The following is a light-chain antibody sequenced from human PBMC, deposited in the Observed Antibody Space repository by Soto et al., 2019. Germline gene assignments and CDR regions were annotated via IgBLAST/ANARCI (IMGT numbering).Light chain of an antibody. J-gene: IGLJ2*01. CDR3: SSYTTIKTVI. CDR2: DAT. Sequence: QSVLAQPASVSGSPGQSITISCTGTSSDVGAYNYVSWYHQHHPGKAPELIIYDATDRPSGVSTRFSGSKSGNTASLTISGLQAEDEGDYYCSSYTTIKTVIFGGGTKVTVL. V-gene: IGLV2-14*01. CDR1: SSDVGAYNY.